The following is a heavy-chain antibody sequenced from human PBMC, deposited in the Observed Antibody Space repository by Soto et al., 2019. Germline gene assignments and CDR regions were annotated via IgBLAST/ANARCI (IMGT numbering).Heavy chain of an antibody. J-gene: IGHJ3*02. CDR3: ARRMTLGSYCGGDCYSGGAFDI. CDR2: IYYSGST. CDR1: GGSISSYY. D-gene: IGHD2-21*01. V-gene: IGHV4-59*08. Sequence: SETLSLTCTVSGGSISSYYWSWIRQPPGKGLEWIGYIYYSGSTNYNPSLKSRVTISVDTSKNQFSLKLSSVTAADTAVYYCARRMTLGSYCGGDCYSGGAFDIWGQGTMVTVSS.